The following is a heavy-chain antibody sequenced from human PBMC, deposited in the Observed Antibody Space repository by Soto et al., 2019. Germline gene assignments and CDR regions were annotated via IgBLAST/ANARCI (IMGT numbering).Heavy chain of an antibody. CDR1: GYTFTSYG. Sequence: ASVKVSCNASGYTFTSYGVSLVRQAPGQGLEWMGWISAYNGNTKYAQKLQGRVTMTTDTSTSTAYMELRSLRSDDTAVYYCAREPNYFDYWGQGTLVTVSS. V-gene: IGHV1-18*01. CDR3: AREPNYFDY. CDR2: ISAYNGNT. J-gene: IGHJ4*02.